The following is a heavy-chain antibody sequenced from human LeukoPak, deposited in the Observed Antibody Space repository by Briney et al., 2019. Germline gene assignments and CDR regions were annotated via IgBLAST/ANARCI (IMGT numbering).Heavy chain of an antibody. CDR1: GFIFSTYG. CDR3: AKDQQLQPFHY. D-gene: IGHD2-2*01. V-gene: IGHV3-30*02. CDR2: IQFDGSDK. J-gene: IGHJ4*02. Sequence: GGSLRLSCAASGFIFSTYGMHWVRQAPGRGLEWVAFIQFDGSDKYYADSVKGRFTISRDNSKNTLYLQMNSLRPEDTSVYYCAKDQQLQPFHYWGQGTLVTVSS.